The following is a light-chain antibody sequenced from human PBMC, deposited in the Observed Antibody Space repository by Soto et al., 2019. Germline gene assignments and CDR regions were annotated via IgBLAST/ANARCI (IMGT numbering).Light chain of an antibody. J-gene: IGKJ3*01. Sequence: IQFTQSPSSLSASVRDRSTITCRASQGISSYLAWYKQKPGKAPKLLSYAASTLQSGVPSRVRGSGSGTEFTLTISSLKPEDFATYYCQQLNSYPFTFGPGTKVDIK. V-gene: IGKV1-9*01. CDR3: QQLNSYPFT. CDR1: QGISSY. CDR2: AAS.